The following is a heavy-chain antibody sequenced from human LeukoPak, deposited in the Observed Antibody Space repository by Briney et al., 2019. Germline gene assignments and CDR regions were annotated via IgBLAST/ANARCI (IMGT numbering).Heavy chain of an antibody. CDR3: ARVDYRELWGMDV. Sequence: SETLSLTCTVSGGSISSSSYYWGWIRQPPGKGLEWIGYIYHSGSTYYNPSLKSRVTISVDRSKNQFSLKLSSVTAADTAVYYCARVDYRELWGMDVWGQGTTVTVSS. CDR1: GGSISSSSYY. J-gene: IGHJ6*02. D-gene: IGHD4-11*01. V-gene: IGHV4-39*07. CDR2: IYHSGST.